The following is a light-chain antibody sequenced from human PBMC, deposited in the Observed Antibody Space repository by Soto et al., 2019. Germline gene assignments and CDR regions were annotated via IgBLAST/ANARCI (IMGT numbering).Light chain of an antibody. Sequence: QSALTQPASVSGSPGQSITISCTGTSSDGGSYNYVSWYQQHPGKAPKLMIYDVSNRPSGVSNRFSGSKSGNTASLTISGLQAEDEADYYCSSYTSSSTLDVFGTGTKVTVL. V-gene: IGLV2-14*01. CDR3: SSYTSSSTLDV. CDR1: SSDGGSYNY. J-gene: IGLJ1*01. CDR2: DVS.